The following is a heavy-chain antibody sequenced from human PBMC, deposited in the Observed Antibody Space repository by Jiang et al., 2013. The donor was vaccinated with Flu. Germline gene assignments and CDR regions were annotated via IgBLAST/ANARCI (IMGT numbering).Heavy chain of an antibody. CDR2: IYYPGSA. CDR1: GGSVRSYY. V-gene: IGHV4-59*02. D-gene: IGHD4-23*01. J-gene: IGHJ4*02. Sequence: GSGLVKPSETLSLTCTVSGGSVRSYYWSWIRQPPGKGLEWIGYIYYPGSANYSPSLTGRVTISVDTSKNQFSLKLSSVTSADTAVYYCARGSYGGKLIYFDYWGQGTLVTVSS. CDR3: ARGSYGGKLIYFDY.